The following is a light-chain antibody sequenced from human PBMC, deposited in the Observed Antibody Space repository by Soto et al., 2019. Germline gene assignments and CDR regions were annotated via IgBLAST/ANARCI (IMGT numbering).Light chain of an antibody. Sequence: QPVPTQPPSVSGAPGQRVTISCTGSSSNIGAGYDVHWYQQLPGTAPKLLIYGNSNRPSGVPDRFSGSKSGTSASLAITGLQAEDEADYYCQSYDSSLSGSNVFGTGTKLTVL. CDR1: SSNIGAGYD. CDR3: QSYDSSLSGSNV. J-gene: IGLJ1*01. CDR2: GNS. V-gene: IGLV1-40*01.